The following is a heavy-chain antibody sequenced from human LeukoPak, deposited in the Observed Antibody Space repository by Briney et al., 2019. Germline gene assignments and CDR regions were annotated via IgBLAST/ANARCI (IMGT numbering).Heavy chain of an antibody. Sequence: ASVKVSCEASGYTFTSYAMNWVRQAPGQGLEWMGWINTNTGNPTYAQGFTGRFVFSLDTSVSTAYLQISSLKAEDTAVYYCARDYTIFGVVNQYYFDYWGQGTLVTVSS. D-gene: IGHD3-3*01. CDR2: INTNTGNP. CDR3: ARDYTIFGVVNQYYFDY. CDR1: GYTFTSYA. J-gene: IGHJ4*02. V-gene: IGHV7-4-1*02.